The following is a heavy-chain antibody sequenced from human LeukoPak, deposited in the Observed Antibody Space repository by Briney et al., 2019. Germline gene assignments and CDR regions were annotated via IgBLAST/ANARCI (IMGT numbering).Heavy chain of an antibody. CDR3: ARSYDSTGYYVDY. Sequence: PSETLSLTCAVPGYSISSGYYWGWIRQPPGKGLEWIGSIYHSGSTYYNPSLKSRVTISVDTSKNQFSLKLSSVTAADTAVYYCARSYDSTGYYVDYWGQGTLVTVSS. CDR2: IYHSGST. V-gene: IGHV4-38-2*01. CDR1: GYSISSGYY. D-gene: IGHD3-22*01. J-gene: IGHJ4*02.